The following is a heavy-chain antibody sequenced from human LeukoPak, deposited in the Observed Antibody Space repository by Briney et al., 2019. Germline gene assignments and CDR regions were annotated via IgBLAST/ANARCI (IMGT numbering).Heavy chain of an antibody. CDR1: GFTVSSNY. J-gene: IGHJ4*02. V-gene: IGHV3-53*01. CDR2: IYSGGST. D-gene: IGHD6-13*01. Sequence: GGSLRLSCAASGFTVSSNYVSWVRQAPGKGLEWVSVIYSGGSTYYADSVKGRFTISRDNSRNTLYLQMNSLRAEDTAVYYCARGASYSSSWSSHFDYWGQGTLVTVSS. CDR3: ARGASYSSSWSSHFDY.